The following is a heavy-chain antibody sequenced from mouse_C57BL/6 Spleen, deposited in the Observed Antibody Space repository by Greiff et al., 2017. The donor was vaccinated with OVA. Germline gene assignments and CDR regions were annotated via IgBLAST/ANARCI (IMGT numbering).Heavy chain of an antibody. CDR3: ARSRYSDY. CDR2: IYPGDGDT. CDR1: GYAFSSSW. Sequence: VQLVESGPELVQPGASVKISCKASGYAFSSSWMNWVKQRPGKGLEWIGRIYPGDGDTNYNGKFKGKATLTADKSSSTAYMQLSSLTSEDSAVYFCARSRYSDYWGQGTTLTVSS. D-gene: IGHD2-14*01. J-gene: IGHJ2*01. V-gene: IGHV1-82*01.